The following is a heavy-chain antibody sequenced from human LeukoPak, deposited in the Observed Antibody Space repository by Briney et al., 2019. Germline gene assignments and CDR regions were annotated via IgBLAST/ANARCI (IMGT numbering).Heavy chain of an antibody. D-gene: IGHD6-6*01. CDR2: IHTSGST. V-gene: IGHV4-4*07. Sequence: PSETLSLTCTVSGGSITSYYWTYIRQHAGKGLEWIGRIHTSGSTNYNPSLKSRVTMSVDTSKNQFSLNLSSVTAADTAMYYCAREFSGTSIAARVYDSWGQGTLVTVSS. J-gene: IGHJ4*02. CDR3: AREFSGTSIAARVYDS. CDR1: GGSITSYY.